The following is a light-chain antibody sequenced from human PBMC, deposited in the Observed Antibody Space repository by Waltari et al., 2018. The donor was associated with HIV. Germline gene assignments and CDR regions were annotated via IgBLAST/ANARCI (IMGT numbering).Light chain of an antibody. Sequence: HSALTQPASVSGSPGQSITISCTGTSSDVGGYNYVSWYQQHPGKAPKLIIYNVSNRPSGVSKRFSGSKSGNTASLTISGLQPEDEAAYFCSSYTGTTTVVFGGGTKLTVL. CDR2: NVS. V-gene: IGLV2-14*03. CDR3: SSYTGTTTVV. J-gene: IGLJ2*01. CDR1: SSDVGGYNY.